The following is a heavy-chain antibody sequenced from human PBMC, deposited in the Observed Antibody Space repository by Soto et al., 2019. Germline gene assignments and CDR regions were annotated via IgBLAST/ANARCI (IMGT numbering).Heavy chain of an antibody. CDR2: IIPILGIA. CDR3: ARLKSHYDILTGSENYNFDY. Sequence: GASVKVSCKASGGTFSSNTISWVRQAPRQGLEWMGRIIPILGIANYAQKFQGRVTITADKSTSTAYMELSSLRSEDTAVYYCARLKSHYDILTGSENYNFDYWGQGTLVTVSS. J-gene: IGHJ4*02. D-gene: IGHD3-9*01. CDR1: GGTFSSNT. V-gene: IGHV1-69*02.